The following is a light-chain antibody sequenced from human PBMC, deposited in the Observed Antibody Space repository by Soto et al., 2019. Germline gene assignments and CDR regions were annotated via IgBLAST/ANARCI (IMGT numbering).Light chain of an antibody. CDR2: LRS. J-gene: IGKJ5*01. CDR1: QSLLHSNGYDY. CDR3: MQARQTLTIT. V-gene: IGKV2-28*01. Sequence: DTVMTQFPLSLSVTPGESASISCRSSQSLLHSNGYDYLDWYLQRPGQSQQLLIYLRSERASGVPDRFRGSGSRTDFTLEISRVEAEDVGIYYCMQARQTLTITFGQGTRLEIK.